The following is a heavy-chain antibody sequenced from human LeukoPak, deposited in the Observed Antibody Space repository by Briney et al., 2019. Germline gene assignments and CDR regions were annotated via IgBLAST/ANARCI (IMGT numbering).Heavy chain of an antibody. CDR1: GYSISSGYY. D-gene: IGHD3-22*01. Sequence: SETLSLTCTVSGYSISSGYYWGWIRQPPGKGLEWMGSIYHSGSTYYNPSLKRRVTISVDTSKNQFSLKLSSVTAADTAVYYCARENDSSGYPAYYFDYWGQGTLVTVSS. CDR2: IYHSGST. J-gene: IGHJ4*02. CDR3: ARENDSSGYPAYYFDY. V-gene: IGHV4-38-2*02.